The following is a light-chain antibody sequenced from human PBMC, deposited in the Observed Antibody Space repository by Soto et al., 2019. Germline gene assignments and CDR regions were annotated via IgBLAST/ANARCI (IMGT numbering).Light chain of an antibody. CDR1: QSVSSSD. CDR2: GAS. Sequence: EIVLTQSPGTLSLSPGERATFSCRASQSVSSSDLAWYQQKPGQAPRLLIYGASSRATGIPDRFSGSGSGTDFPLTISRLEPEDFAVYYCQQFDRSSWTFGQGTKVEIK. J-gene: IGKJ1*01. V-gene: IGKV3-20*01. CDR3: QQFDRSSWT.